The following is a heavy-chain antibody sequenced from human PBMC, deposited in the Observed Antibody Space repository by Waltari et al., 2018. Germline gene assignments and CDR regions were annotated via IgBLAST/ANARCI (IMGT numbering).Heavy chain of an antibody. J-gene: IGHJ3*02. CDR2: ISWNSGSI. CDR3: AKAPPLRGHQLEDPFDI. V-gene: IGHV3-9*01. D-gene: IGHD1-1*01. Sequence: LEWVSGISWNSGSIGYADSVKGRFTISRDNAKNSLYLQMNSLRAEDTALYYCAKAPPLRGHQLEDPFDIWGQGTRVTVSS.